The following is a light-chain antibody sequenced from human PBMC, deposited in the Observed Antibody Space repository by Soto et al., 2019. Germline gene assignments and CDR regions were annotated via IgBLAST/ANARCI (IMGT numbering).Light chain of an antibody. CDR2: GAS. V-gene: IGKV3D-20*02. CDR3: QQRSNWPIT. J-gene: IGKJ5*01. CDR1: QSVSNNY. Sequence: EIVLTQSPGPLSLSPGERATLSCRSSQSVSNNYLAWYQQKPGQAPRLLIYGASNRATGIPDRFSGSGSGTDFTLTISSLEPEDFAVYYCQQRSNWPITLGQGTRLEIK.